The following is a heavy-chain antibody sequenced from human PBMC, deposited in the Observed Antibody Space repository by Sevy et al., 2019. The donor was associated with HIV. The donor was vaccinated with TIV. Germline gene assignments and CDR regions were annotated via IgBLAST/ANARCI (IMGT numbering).Heavy chain of an antibody. D-gene: IGHD1-26*01. CDR2: IYYNGHI. CDR1: GGSITSLY. Sequence: SETLSLTCTVSGGSITSLYWNWIRQPPGKGLKWIANIYYNGHINYNPSLKKRVTLFLDTSKNQFSLRLSSVTAADTAMYYCAGENAWGRGYSWGQGNLVTVSS. J-gene: IGHJ4*02. CDR3: AGENAWGRGYS. V-gene: IGHV4-59*08.